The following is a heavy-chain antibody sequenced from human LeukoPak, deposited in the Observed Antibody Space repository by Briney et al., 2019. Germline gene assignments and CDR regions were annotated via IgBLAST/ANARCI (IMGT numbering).Heavy chain of an antibody. V-gene: IGHV4-61*02. Sequence: SETLSLTCTVSGGSISSGSYYWSWIRQPAGKGLEWIGRIYTSGSTNYNPSLKSRVTISVDTSKNQFSLKLSSVTAADTAVYYCAREARVGATLFDYWGQGTLVTVSS. D-gene: IGHD1-26*01. J-gene: IGHJ4*02. CDR2: IYTSGST. CDR1: GGSISSGSYY. CDR3: AREARVGATLFDY.